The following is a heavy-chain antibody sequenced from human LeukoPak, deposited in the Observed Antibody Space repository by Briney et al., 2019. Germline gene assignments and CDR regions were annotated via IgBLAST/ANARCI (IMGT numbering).Heavy chain of an antibody. CDR2: INHSGST. V-gene: IGHV4-34*01. J-gene: IGHJ4*02. CDR3: ARAQRYCSSTSCRYFDY. CDR1: GGSFSGYY. Sequence: PSETLSLTCAAYGGSFSGYYWSWIRQPPGKGLEWIGEINHSGSTNYNPSLKSRVTISVDTSKNQFSLKLSSVTAADTAVYYCARAQRYCSSTSCRYFDYWGQGTLVTVSS. D-gene: IGHD2-2*01.